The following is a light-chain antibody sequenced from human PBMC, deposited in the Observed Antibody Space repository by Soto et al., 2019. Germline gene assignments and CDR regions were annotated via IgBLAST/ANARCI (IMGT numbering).Light chain of an antibody. CDR2: GAS. CDR1: QNVDTNY. J-gene: IGKJ1*01. V-gene: IGKV3-20*01. CDR3: QQYYSFPRT. Sequence: EIVLTQSPGTLSLSPGERAALSCRASQNVDTNYLAWYQQKPGQAPRLLIYGASIRATGVPATFSGSGSGTDFTLTISCLQSEDFATYYCQQYYSFPRTFGQGTKV.